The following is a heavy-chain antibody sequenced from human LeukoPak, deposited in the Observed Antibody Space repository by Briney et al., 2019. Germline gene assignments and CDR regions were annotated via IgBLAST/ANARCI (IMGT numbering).Heavy chain of an antibody. D-gene: IGHD6-6*01. V-gene: IGHV4-39*07. CDR1: GGSISSSSYY. CDR3: ARLLPGSSNFDY. Sequence: SETLSLTCTVSGGSISSSSYYWGWIRQPPGKGLEWIGSIYYSGSTYYNPSLKSRVTISVDTSKNQFSLKLTSMTAADTAVYYCARLLPGSSNFDYWGQGTLVTVSS. CDR2: IYYSGST. J-gene: IGHJ4*02.